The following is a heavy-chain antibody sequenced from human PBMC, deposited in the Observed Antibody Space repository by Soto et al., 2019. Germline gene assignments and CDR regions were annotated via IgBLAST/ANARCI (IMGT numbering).Heavy chain of an antibody. CDR3: ARVAVEMATIHVFDY. CDR1: GFTFSSYA. D-gene: IGHD5-12*01. CDR2: ISYDGSNK. J-gene: IGHJ4*02. V-gene: IGHV3-30-3*01. Sequence: QVQLVESGGGVVQPGRSLRLSCAASGFTFSSYAMHWVHQAPGKGLEWVAVISYDGSNKYYADPVKGRFTISRDNSKNTLYLQMNSLRAEDTAVYYCARVAVEMATIHVFDYWGQGTLVTVSS.